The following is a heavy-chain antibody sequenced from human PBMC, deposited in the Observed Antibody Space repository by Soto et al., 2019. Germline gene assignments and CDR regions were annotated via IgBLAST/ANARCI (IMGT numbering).Heavy chain of an antibody. J-gene: IGHJ2*01. Sequence: QVQLVASGGGVVQPGRSLRLSCAASGFTFSSYAMHWVRQAPGKGLEWVAVISYDGSNKYYTDSVKGRFTISRDNSKKTLYLQMNRLRSEDTAVYYCARPLWRDDYNWGYFDLWGRGALVTVSS. CDR2: ISYDGSNK. CDR1: GFTFSSYA. V-gene: IGHV3-30-3*01. D-gene: IGHD4-4*01. CDR3: ARPLWRDDYNWGYFDL.